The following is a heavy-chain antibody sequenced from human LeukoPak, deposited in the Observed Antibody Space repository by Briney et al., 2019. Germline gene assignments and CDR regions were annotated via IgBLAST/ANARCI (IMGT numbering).Heavy chain of an antibody. CDR3: ARGIRGAYGMDV. CDR1: GYTFSNYW. J-gene: IGHJ6*02. Sequence: PGGSLRLSCAASGYTFSNYWMHWVRQAPGKGLVWVSRINGDGSRTNYADSVKGRFTIPRDNAKNTVYLQMNSLRAEDSALYHCARGIRGAYGMDVWGQGTTVTVSS. V-gene: IGHV3-74*01. CDR2: INGDGSRT.